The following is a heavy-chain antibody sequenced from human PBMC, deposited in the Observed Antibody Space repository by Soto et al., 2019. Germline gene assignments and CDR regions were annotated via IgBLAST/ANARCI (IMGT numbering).Heavy chain of an antibody. CDR1: GGTFSSYA. Sequence: SVKVSCKASGGTFSSYAISWVRQAPGQGLEWMGGIIPIFGTANYAQKFQGRVTITADESTSTAYMELSSLRSEDTAVYYCARGFRDYDFCSGYPPRGYYYYGMDVWGQGTTVTVSS. V-gene: IGHV1-69*13. D-gene: IGHD3-3*01. CDR2: IIPIFGTA. J-gene: IGHJ6*02. CDR3: ARGFRDYDFCSGYPPRGYYYYGMDV.